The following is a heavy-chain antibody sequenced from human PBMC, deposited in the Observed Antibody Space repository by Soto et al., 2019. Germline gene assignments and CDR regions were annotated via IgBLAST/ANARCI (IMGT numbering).Heavy chain of an antibody. Sequence: QVQLQESGPGLVKPSQTLSLTCTVSGGSISSGGYYWSWIRQHPGKGLEWIGYIYYSGSTYYNPSLKSRDTMSVDTSKNQFSLQLSPVTAADTAVFYCARGTYDYVWGSYRYLDYWGQGTLVTVSS. D-gene: IGHD3-16*02. J-gene: IGHJ4*02. CDR2: IYYSGST. CDR3: ARGTYDYVWGSYRYLDY. V-gene: IGHV4-31*03. CDR1: GGSISSGGYY.